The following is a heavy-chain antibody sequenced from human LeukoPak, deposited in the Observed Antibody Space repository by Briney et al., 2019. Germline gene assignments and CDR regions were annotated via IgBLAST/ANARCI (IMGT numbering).Heavy chain of an antibody. D-gene: IGHD2-2*01. Sequence: GGSLRLSCAASGFTFSSYAMSWVRQAPGKGLEWVSAISGSGGSTYYADSVKGRFTISRDNSKNTLYLQMNSLRAEDMAVYYCARDQYCSSTSCPYYYYGMDVWGQGTTVTVSS. J-gene: IGHJ6*02. CDR2: ISGSGGST. V-gene: IGHV3-23*01. CDR1: GFTFSSYA. CDR3: ARDQYCSSTSCPYYYYGMDV.